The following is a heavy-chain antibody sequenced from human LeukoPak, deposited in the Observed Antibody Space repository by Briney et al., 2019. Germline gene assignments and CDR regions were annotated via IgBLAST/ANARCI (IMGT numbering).Heavy chain of an antibody. D-gene: IGHD1-26*01. J-gene: IGHJ4*02. Sequence: GGSLRLSCAASGFTFSSYGMHWVRQAPGKGLEWVAVIWYDGSNKYYADSVKGRFTISRDNSKNTLYLQMNSLRAEDTAVYYCAKGEVSGVRLLGYWGQGTLVTVSS. CDR1: GFTFSSYG. CDR2: IWYDGSNK. V-gene: IGHV3-30*02. CDR3: AKGEVSGVRLLGY.